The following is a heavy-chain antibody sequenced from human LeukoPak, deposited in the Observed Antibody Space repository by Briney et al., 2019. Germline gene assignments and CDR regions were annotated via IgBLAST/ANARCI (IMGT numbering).Heavy chain of an antibody. D-gene: IGHD5-12*01. CDR2: ISYDGSNN. J-gene: IGHJ6*02. Sequence: QPGGSLKLSCAASGFTFSSYVMHWVRQAPGKGLEWVAVISYDGSNNYYADSVKGRFTISRDNSKNTLYLQMNSLRAEDTAVYYCARDPAGGYTLHYYYYGMDVWGQGTTVTVSS. CDR3: ARDPAGGYTLHYYYYGMDV. V-gene: IGHV3-30-3*01. CDR1: GFTFSSYV.